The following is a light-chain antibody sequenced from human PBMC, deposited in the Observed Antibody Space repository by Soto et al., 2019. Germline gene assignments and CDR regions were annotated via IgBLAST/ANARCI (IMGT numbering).Light chain of an antibody. CDR1: QTVRNNY. J-gene: IGKJ4*01. V-gene: IGKV3-20*01. CDR3: QQFSSYPLT. CDR2: DAS. Sequence: EVVLTQSPGTLSLSPGERATHSCRASQTVRNNYIAWYQQKPGQAPRLLIYDASSRATGIPDRFSGGGSGTDFTLTISRLEPEDFAVYYCQQFSSYPLTFGGGTKVDIK.